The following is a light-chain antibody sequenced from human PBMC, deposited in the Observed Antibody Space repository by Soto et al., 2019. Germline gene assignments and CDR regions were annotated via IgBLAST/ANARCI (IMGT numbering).Light chain of an antibody. Sequence: QSALTQPASVSDSPGQSITISCTGTSSDVGGSNHVSWYQQHPGKAPKLMIYDVTNRPSGVSHRFSGSKSGSTASLIISGLQAEDEADYYCFSFTTDWTHVFGTGTKVTVL. J-gene: IGLJ1*01. V-gene: IGLV2-14*01. CDR3: FSFTTDWTHV. CDR1: SSDVGGSNH. CDR2: DVT.